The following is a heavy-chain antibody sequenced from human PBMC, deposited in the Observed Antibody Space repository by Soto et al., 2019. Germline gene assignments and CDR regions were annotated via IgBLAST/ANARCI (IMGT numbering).Heavy chain of an antibody. J-gene: IGHJ4*02. V-gene: IGHV4-34*01. CDR2: INHSGST. CDR1: GGSFSGYY. CDR3: ARALRFLQWPNYFDY. D-gene: IGHD3-3*01. Sequence: SETLSLTCAVYGGSFSGYYWSWIRQPPGKGLEWIGEINHSGSTNYNPSLKSRVTISVDTSKNQFSLKLTSVTAADTAVYYCARALRFLQWPNYFDYWGQGTLVTVSS.